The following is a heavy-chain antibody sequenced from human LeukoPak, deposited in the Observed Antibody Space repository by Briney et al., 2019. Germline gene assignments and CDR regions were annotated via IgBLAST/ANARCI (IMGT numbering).Heavy chain of an antibody. CDR3: ARSWDSDY. V-gene: IGHV3-48*04. Sequence: PGGSLRLSCAASGFTFSSYSMNWVRQAPGKGLEWVSYISSSSSTIYYADSVKGRFTISRDNAKNSLYLQMNSLRAEDTAVYYCARSWDSDYWGQGTLVTVSS. CDR1: GFTFSSYS. J-gene: IGHJ4*02. CDR2: ISSSSSTI. D-gene: IGHD6-13*01.